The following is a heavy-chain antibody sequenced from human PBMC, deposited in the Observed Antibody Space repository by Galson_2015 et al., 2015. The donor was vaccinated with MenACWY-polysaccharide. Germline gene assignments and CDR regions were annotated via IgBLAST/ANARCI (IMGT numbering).Heavy chain of an antibody. J-gene: IGHJ6*02. Sequence: CAISGDSVSSNSAAWNWIRQSPSRGLEWLGRTYYRSKWYNDYAVSVKSRITINPDTSKNQFSLQLNSVTPEDTAVYYCARDRGSGWSYYYYYYGMDVWGQGTTVTVSS. V-gene: IGHV6-1*01. CDR1: GDSVSSNSAA. CDR3: ARDRGSGWSYYYYYYGMDV. D-gene: IGHD6-19*01. CDR2: TYYRSKWYN.